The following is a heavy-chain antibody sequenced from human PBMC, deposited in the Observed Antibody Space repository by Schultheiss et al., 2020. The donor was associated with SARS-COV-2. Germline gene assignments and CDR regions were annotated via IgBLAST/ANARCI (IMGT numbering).Heavy chain of an antibody. D-gene: IGHD6-13*01. CDR3: ARGQYSSSWGSFDY. J-gene: IGHJ4*02. V-gene: IGHV4-34*01. CDR2: INHSGST. Sequence: SETLSLTCAVYGGSFSGYYWSWIRQPPGKGLEWIGEINHSGSTNYNPSLKSRVTISVDTSKNQFSLKLSSVTAADTAVYYCARGQYSSSWGSFDYWGQGTVVTVSS. CDR1: GGSFSGYY.